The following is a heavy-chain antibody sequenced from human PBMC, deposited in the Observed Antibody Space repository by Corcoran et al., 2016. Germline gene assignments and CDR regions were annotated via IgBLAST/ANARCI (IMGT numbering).Heavy chain of an antibody. CDR3: AREDKYYFDY. CDR2: IWYDGSNK. CDR1: GFTFSSYG. Sequence: QVQLVESGGGVVQPGRSLRLSCAASGFTFSSYGMHWVRQAPGKGLEWVAVIWYDGSNKYYADSVKGRFTISRDNSKNTLYLQMNSLRAEDTAVYYCAREDKYYFDYWGQGTLVTVSS. V-gene: IGHV3-33*01. J-gene: IGHJ4*02.